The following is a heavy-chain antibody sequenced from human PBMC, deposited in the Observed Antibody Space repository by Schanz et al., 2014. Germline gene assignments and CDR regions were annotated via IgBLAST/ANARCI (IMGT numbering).Heavy chain of an antibody. Sequence: EVQLVESGGGLVQSGGSLRLSCEASGFIFSSYSMNWVRQAPGKGLEWVSYISSSSSTIYYADSVKGRFTISRDNAKNSLYLQMNSLRDEDTAVYYCARALRTWEVVPAATVHYWGQGTLVTVSS. V-gene: IGHV3-48*02. D-gene: IGHD2-2*01. CDR3: ARALRTWEVVPAATVHY. J-gene: IGHJ4*02. CDR1: GFIFSSYS. CDR2: ISSSSSTI.